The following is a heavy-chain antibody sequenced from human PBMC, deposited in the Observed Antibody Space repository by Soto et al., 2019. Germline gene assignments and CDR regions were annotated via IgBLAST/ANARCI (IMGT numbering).Heavy chain of an antibody. CDR1: GGSMSSHN. Sequence: SETLSLTCTVSGGSMSSHNWTWLRQPPGKGLEWIGYISYSGSTYYNPSLKSRVTISADTSRNQFSLKLSSVIAADTAVYYCARADPDASVGYWGQGTLVTVSS. CDR2: ISYSGST. D-gene: IGHD3-16*01. J-gene: IGHJ4*02. CDR3: ARADPDASVGY. V-gene: IGHV4-59*11.